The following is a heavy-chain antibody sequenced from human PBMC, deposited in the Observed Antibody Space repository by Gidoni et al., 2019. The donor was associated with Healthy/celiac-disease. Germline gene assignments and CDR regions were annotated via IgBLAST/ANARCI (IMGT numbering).Heavy chain of an antibody. D-gene: IGHD3-16*01. CDR3: ARAHDQDWFDP. CDR2: IWYDGSNK. V-gene: IGHV3-33*01. Sequence: QVQLVESGGGVVQPGRSMRLSCAASGVTFSSYGMHWVRQAPGKGREWVAVIWYDGSNKYYADSVKGRFTISRDNSKNTLYLQMNSLRAEDTAVYYCARAHDQDWFDPWGQGTLVTVSS. CDR1: GVTFSSYG. J-gene: IGHJ5*02.